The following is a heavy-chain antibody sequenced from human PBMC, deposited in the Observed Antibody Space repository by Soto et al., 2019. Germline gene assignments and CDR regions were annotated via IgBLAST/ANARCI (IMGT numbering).Heavy chain of an antibody. Sequence: SETLSLTCTVSGGSIISFYWSWVRQTAGKGLEWIGRISNEGTTSYNPSLKSRVTMAADTSKNQFSLNLNSVTAADTAVYYCARVTINWFDPWGQGTLVTVSS. CDR1: GGSIISFY. CDR2: ISNEGTT. CDR3: ARVTINWFDP. J-gene: IGHJ5*02. V-gene: IGHV4-4*07.